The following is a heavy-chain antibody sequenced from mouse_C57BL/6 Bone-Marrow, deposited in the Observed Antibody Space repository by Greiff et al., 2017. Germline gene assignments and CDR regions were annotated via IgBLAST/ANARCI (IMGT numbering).Heavy chain of an antibody. CDR2: IRSKSNNYAT. Sequence: EVKLMESGGGLVQPKGSLKLSCAASGFSFNTYAMNWVRQAPGKGLEWVARIRSKSNNYATYYADSVKDRFTISRDDSESMLYLQMNNLKPEDTAMYYCVSRGGGTAYWGQGTLVTVSA. V-gene: IGHV10-1*01. J-gene: IGHJ3*01. CDR3: VSRGGGTAY. CDR1: GFSFNTYA. D-gene: IGHD4-1*01.